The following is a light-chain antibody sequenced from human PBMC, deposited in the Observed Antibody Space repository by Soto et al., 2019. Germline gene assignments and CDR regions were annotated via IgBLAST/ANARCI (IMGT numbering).Light chain of an antibody. CDR2: EVS. J-gene: IGLJ1*01. Sequence: QSVLSQPSSVSGSPGQSITISCTGTISDVGGYNYVSWYQQHPGKAPKLMIYEVSNRPSGVSNRFSGSKSGNTASLTISGLQAEDEADYYCSSYTSSRTYVFGTGTKVTV. CDR1: ISDVGGYNY. V-gene: IGLV2-14*01. CDR3: SSYTSSRTYV.